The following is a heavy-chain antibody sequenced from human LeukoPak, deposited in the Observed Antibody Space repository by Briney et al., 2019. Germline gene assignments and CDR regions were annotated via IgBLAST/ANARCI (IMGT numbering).Heavy chain of an antibody. D-gene: IGHD2-15*01. CDR3: AKVGCSGGSCYSIDY. V-gene: IGHV3-23*01. J-gene: IGHJ4*02. CDR1: GLTFSSYA. CDR2: ISGSGGST. Sequence: GGSLRLSCAASGLTFSSYAMSWVRQAPGKGLEWVSAISGSGGSTYYADSVKGRFTISRDNSKNTLYLQMNSLRAEDTAVYYCAKVGCSGGSCYSIDYWGQGTLVTVSS.